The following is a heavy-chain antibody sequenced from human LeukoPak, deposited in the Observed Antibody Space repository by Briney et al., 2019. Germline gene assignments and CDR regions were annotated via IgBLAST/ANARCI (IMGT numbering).Heavy chain of an antibody. Sequence: GGSLRLSCAASGFTFSDYYMSWIRQAPGKGLEWVSYISSSSTYTNYADSVEGRFTVSRDNAKSSLYLQMSSLRAEDTAVYYCASGGDILTGYYSIDYWGQGTLVTVSS. D-gene: IGHD3-9*01. V-gene: IGHV3-11*03. CDR3: ASGGDILTGYYSIDY. J-gene: IGHJ4*02. CDR2: ISSSSTYT. CDR1: GFTFSDYY.